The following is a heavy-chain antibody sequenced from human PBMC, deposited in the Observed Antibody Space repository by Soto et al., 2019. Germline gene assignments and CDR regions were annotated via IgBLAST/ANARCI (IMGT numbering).Heavy chain of an antibody. Sequence: ASVKVSCKSSGYTFIGYYLHWVRQAPGQGLEWMGWINPNSGATNYAQKFQGRVTMTRDTSITTAYMELRRLRSVDTAVYFCARDLDGSGSYYSDYWGQGTLVPVSS. CDR3: ARDLDGSGSYYSDY. J-gene: IGHJ4*02. V-gene: IGHV1-2*02. CDR2: INPNSGAT. CDR1: GYTFIGYY. D-gene: IGHD3-10*01.